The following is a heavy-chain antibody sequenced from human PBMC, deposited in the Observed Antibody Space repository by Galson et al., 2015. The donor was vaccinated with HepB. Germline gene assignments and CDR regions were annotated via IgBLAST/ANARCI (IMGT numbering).Heavy chain of an antibody. CDR3: VKPRRYCTSTTCYLDAFDV. V-gene: IGHV3-23*01. Sequence: SLRLSCAASGFTFSNYAMSWVRQAPGKGLEWVSTISGSGGGTYYADSVKGRFTISRDNSRNTLSVQMDSLRAEDTAVYYCVKPRRYCTSTTCYLDAFDVWGQGTMVTLSS. D-gene: IGHD2-2*01. CDR1: GFTFSNYA. CDR2: ISGSGGGT. J-gene: IGHJ3*01.